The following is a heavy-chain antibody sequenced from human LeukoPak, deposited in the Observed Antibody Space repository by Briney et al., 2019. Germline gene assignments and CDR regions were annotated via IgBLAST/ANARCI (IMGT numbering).Heavy chain of an antibody. CDR2: ISCGGGEK. CDR1: GVTFRKYS. Sequence: GGALRLSCADSGVTFRKYSIRGVRQAPGKGREWGALISCGGGEKNYAESVKRGVTISRENSKKTLSLQLNSLRAEDTAVFYCAKAHDRNEIDHWGQGTLVTVSS. V-gene: IGHV3-30*18. CDR3: AKAHDRNEIDH. D-gene: IGHD3-22*01. J-gene: IGHJ4*02.